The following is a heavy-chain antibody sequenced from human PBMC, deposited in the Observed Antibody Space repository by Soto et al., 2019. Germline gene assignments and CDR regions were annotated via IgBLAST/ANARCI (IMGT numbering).Heavy chain of an antibody. CDR2: ISYDGSNI. CDR1: GFTFISYA. CDR3: GRCSSTSCHLGSDY. D-gene: IGHD2-2*01. J-gene: IGHJ4*02. V-gene: IGHV3-30-3*01. Sequence: QVQLVESGGGVVQPGRSLRLSCAASGFTFISYAMNWVRQAPGKGLEWVALISYDGSNIYYADSVKGRFTISRDSSKNTLYLQMNSLRAADTAVYYCGRCSSTSCHLGSDYWGQGTLVTVSS.